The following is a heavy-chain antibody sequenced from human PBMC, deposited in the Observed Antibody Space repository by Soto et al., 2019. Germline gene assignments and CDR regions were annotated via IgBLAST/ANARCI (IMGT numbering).Heavy chain of an antibody. J-gene: IGHJ2*01. CDR1: GGSISGGVGGPYY. CDR2: IYDSGST. D-gene: IGHD4-17*01. V-gene: IGHV4-30-4*01. CDR3: AREVIPMTTDWYFDL. Sequence: QLQLRESGPGLVKPSETLSLTCTVSGGSISGGVGGPYYWSWSRQPPLKGLEWIGYIYDSGSTYYRPSIKRRLTIAVDTSTNQSSLRLSSVTAADTALYFCAREVIPMTTDWYFDLWGRGTLVTVSS.